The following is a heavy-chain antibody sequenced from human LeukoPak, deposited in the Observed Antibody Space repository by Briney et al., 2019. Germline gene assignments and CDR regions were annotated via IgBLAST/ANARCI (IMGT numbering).Heavy chain of an antibody. Sequence: GGSLRLSCAAAGFTVSSNYMSWVRQAPGKGLEWVSVIYTGGSTYYTDSVKGRFTIPRDNSKNTLYLQMNSLRAEDTAVYYWARHSGSYTTVDYWGQGTLVTVSS. D-gene: IGHD1-26*01. J-gene: IGHJ4*02. CDR1: GFTVSSNY. V-gene: IGHV3-66*04. CDR3: ARHSGSYTTVDY. CDR2: IYTGGST.